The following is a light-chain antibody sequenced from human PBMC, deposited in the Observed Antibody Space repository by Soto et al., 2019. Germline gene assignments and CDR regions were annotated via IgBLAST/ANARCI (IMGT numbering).Light chain of an antibody. CDR2: KAS. Sequence: GDRVTITCRASQSFNRWLARYQQTAGKALNLLISKASTLQSGVPSRFSGSGSGTEFTLTISSLQPDDFATYYCQQYNNYPYTFGQGTKLEIK. J-gene: IGKJ2*01. CDR3: QQYNNYPYT. CDR1: QSFNRW. V-gene: IGKV1-5*03.